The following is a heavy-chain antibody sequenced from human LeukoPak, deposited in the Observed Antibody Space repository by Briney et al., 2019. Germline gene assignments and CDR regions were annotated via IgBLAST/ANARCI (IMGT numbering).Heavy chain of an antibody. D-gene: IGHD3-22*01. V-gene: IGHV3-23*01. CDR3: AKDRPNFHENSGHYYRRDGDS. Sequence: PGGSLRLSCQASGFTFYMYAMSWVRQAPGKGLKWVASMCGTAGCTFYPDSVKGRFTISRDNSKNVLYLRMNSLTAEDTAIYYCAKDRPNFHENSGHYYRRDGDSWGQGTLVTVSS. J-gene: IGHJ5*01. CDR1: GFTFYMYA. CDR2: MCGTAGCT.